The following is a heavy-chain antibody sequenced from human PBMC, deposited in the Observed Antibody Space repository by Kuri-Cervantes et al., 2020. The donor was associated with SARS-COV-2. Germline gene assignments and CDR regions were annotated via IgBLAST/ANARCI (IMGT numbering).Heavy chain of an antibody. CDR3: ARDPYSSSWYRYYYGMDV. CDR1: GFMFSRYW. V-gene: IGHV3-73*01. D-gene: IGHD6-13*01. Sequence: GGSLRLSCAASGFMFSRYWMSWVRQAPGKGLEWVGRIRSKANSYATAYAASVKGRFTISRDDSKNTAYLQMNSLKTEDTAVYYCARDPYSSSWYRYYYGMDVWGQGTTVTVSS. CDR2: IRSKANSYAT. J-gene: IGHJ6*02.